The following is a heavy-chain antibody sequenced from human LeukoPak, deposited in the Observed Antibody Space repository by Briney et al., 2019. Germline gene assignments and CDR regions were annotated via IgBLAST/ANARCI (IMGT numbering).Heavy chain of an antibody. D-gene: IGHD4-17*01. V-gene: IGHV4-30-4*08. CDR1: GGSISSYY. CDR2: IYYSGST. Sequence: SETLSLTCTVSGGSISSYYWNWIRQPPGKGLEWIGYIYYSGSTYYNPSLKSRVTISVDTSKNQFSLKLSSVTAADTAVYYCARGSDYHPLNWGQGTLVTVSS. CDR3: ARGSDYHPLN. J-gene: IGHJ4*02.